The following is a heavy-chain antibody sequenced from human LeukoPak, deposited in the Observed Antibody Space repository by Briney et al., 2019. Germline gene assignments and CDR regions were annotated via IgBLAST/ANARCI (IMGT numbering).Heavy chain of an antibody. CDR2: IYATGST. J-gene: IGHJ4*02. Sequence: SETLSLTCTVSGGSISSYYWSWIRQPAGKGLEWIGRIYATGSTNYNPSLKSRVTMSVDTSKNQFSLNLNSVTAADTAVYYCARDGGYSYGYDYWGQGTLVTVSS. CDR3: ARDGGYSYGYDY. D-gene: IGHD5-12*01. V-gene: IGHV4-4*07. CDR1: GGSISSYY.